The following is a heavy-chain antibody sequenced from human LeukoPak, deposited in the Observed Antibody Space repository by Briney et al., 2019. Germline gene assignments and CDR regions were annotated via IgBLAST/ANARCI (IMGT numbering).Heavy chain of an antibody. J-gene: IGHJ6*02. D-gene: IGHD6-19*01. CDR3: ARSSGWYTGYYYGMDV. V-gene: IGHV3-30-3*01. Sequence: GGSLRLSCAASGFTFSSYAMDWVRQAPGKGLEWVAVISYDGSNKYYADSVKGRFTISRDNSKNTLYLQMNSLRAEDTAVYYCARSSGWYTGYYYGMDVWGQGTTVTVSS. CDR2: ISYDGSNK. CDR1: GFTFSSYA.